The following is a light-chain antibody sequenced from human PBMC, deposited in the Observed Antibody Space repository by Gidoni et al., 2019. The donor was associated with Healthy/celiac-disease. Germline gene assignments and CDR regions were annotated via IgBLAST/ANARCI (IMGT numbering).Light chain of an antibody. Sequence: IVMTQPPATLSVSPGERATLSCRASQSVSSNLAWYQQKPVQAPRLLIYGASTRATGIPARFSGSGSGTEFTLTISSLQSEDFAVYYCQQYNNWPPLTFGGGTKVEIK. CDR2: GAS. J-gene: IGKJ4*01. V-gene: IGKV3-15*01. CDR1: QSVSSN. CDR3: QQYNNWPPLT.